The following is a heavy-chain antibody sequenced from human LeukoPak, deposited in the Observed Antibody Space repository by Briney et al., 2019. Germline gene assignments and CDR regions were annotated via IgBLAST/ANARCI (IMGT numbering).Heavy chain of an antibody. V-gene: IGHV1-18*04. CDR3: ARDLISKIWFGESCFDY. J-gene: IGHJ4*02. CDR1: GYTFTSYG. CDR2: ISAYNGNT. Sequence: SVKVSCKASGYTFTSYGISWVRQAPGQGLEWMGWISAYNGNTNYAQKLQGRVTMTTDTSTSTAYMELRSLRSDDTAVYYCARDLISKIWFGESCFDYWGQGTLVTVSS. D-gene: IGHD3-10*01.